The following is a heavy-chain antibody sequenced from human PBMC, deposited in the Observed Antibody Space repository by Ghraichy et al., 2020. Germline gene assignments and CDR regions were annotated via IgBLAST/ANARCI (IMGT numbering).Heavy chain of an antibody. J-gene: IGHJ6*03. V-gene: IGHV4-61*02. CDR3: ARGEKRLFRVFYYYYMDV. Sequence: SETLSLTCTVSGGSISSGSYYWSWIRQPAGKGLEWIGRIYTSGSTNYNPSLKSRVTISVDTSKNQFSLKLSSVTAADTAVYYCARGEKRLFRVFYYYYMDVWGKGTTVTVSS. CDR1: GGSISSGSYY. CDR2: IYTSGST.